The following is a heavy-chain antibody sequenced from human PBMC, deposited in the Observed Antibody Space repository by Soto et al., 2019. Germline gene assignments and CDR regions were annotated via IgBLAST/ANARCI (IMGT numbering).Heavy chain of an antibody. Sequence: SLRLSCAASGFTFSSYGMHWVRQAPGKGLEWVAVIWYDGSNKYYADSVKGRFTISRDNSKNTLYLQMNSLRAEDTAVYYCARDGRAAAFDIRGQGTMVTVSS. CDR1: GFTFSSYG. CDR2: IWYDGSNK. V-gene: IGHV3-33*01. D-gene: IGHD6-25*01. J-gene: IGHJ3*02. CDR3: ARDGRAAAFDI.